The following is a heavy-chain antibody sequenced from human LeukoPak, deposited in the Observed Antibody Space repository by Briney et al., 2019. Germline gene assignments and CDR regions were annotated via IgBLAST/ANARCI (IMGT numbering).Heavy chain of an antibody. CDR1: GYTFTSYY. CDR2: IIPILGIA. CDR3: ARGRPSDFTIFGVVRKDPIEYYFDY. J-gene: IGHJ4*02. Sequence: GASVKVSCKASGYTFTSYYMHWVRQAPGQGLEWMGRIIPILGIANYAQKFQGRVTITADKSTSTAYMELSSLRSEDTAVYYCARGRPSDFTIFGVVRKDPIEYYFDYWGQGTLVTVSS. D-gene: IGHD3-3*01. V-gene: IGHV1-69*04.